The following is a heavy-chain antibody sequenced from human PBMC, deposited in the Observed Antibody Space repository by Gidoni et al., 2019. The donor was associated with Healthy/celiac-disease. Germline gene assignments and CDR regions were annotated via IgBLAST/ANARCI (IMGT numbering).Heavy chain of an antibody. CDR2: ISYDGSNK. CDR1: GFTFSSYA. V-gene: IGHV3-30-3*01. Sequence: QVQLVESGGGVVQPGRSLRLSCAASGFTFSSYAMHWVLQAPGKGLEWVAVISYDGSNKYYADSVKGRFTISRDNSKNTLYLQMNSLRAEDTAVYYCARPHSGSYRGLPYWGQGTLVTVSS. J-gene: IGHJ4*02. D-gene: IGHD1-26*01. CDR3: ARPHSGSYRGLPY.